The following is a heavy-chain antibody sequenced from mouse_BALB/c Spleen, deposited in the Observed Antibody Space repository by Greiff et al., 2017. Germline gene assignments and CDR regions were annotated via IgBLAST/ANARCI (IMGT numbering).Heavy chain of an antibody. J-gene: IGHJ1*01. CDR3: ARPYYGWYFDV. D-gene: IGHD1-1*01. CDR2: ISSGGGNT. V-gene: IGHV5-9*03. Sequence: EVKLVESGGGLVKPGGSLKLSCAASGFTFSSYTMSWVRQTPEKRLEWVATISSGGGNTYYPDSVKGRFTISRDNAKNNLYLQMSSLRSEDTALYYCARPYYGWYFDVWGAGTTVTVSS. CDR1: GFTFSSYT.